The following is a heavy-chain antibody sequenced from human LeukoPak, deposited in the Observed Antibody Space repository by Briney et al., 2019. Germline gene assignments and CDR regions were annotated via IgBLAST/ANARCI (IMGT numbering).Heavy chain of an antibody. D-gene: IGHD4-17*01. CDR3: AKGVGDYGGVNWFDP. J-gene: IGHJ5*02. CDR2: ISWNSGSI. Sequence: PGGSLRLSCAASGCTFDDYAMHWVRQAPGKGLEWVSGISWNSGSIGYADSVKGRFTISRDNAKNSLYLQMNSLRAEDTALYYCAKGVGDYGGVNWFDPWGQGTLVTVSS. V-gene: IGHV3-9*01. CDR1: GCTFDDYA.